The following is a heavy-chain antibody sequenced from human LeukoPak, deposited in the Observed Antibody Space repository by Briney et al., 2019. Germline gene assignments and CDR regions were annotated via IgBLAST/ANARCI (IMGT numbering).Heavy chain of an antibody. Sequence: PGGSLRLSCATSGFTVSSNYMSWVRQAPGKGLEWVSVIYSGGSTYYADSVKGRFTVSRDNSKNTLYLQMNSLRAEDTAVFYCARDSGLSGTYSLDYWGQGTLVTVSS. CDR3: ARDSGLSGTYSLDY. V-gene: IGHV3-66*02. CDR1: GFTVSSNY. D-gene: IGHD1-26*01. CDR2: IYSGGST. J-gene: IGHJ4*02.